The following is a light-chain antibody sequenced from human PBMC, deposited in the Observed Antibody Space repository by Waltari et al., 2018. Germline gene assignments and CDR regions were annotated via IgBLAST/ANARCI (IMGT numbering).Light chain of an antibody. J-gene: IGLJ3*02. V-gene: IGLV1-47*01. CDR2: SNN. CDR3: AAWDDSLSVWV. Sequence: QSVLTQPPSASGTPGQRVTISCSGSNSNIGTNYVYWYQQLPGTAPKLLIYSNNQRPSEVPDRFSGSKSGTSASLAISGLRSEDEADYYCAAWDDSLSVWVFGGGTKLTVL. CDR1: NSNIGTNY.